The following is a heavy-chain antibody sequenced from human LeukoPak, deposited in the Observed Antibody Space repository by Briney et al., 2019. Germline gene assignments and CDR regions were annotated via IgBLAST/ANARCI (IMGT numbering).Heavy chain of an antibody. V-gene: IGHV1-18*01. Sequence: ASVKVSCKASGYTFTSYGISWVRQAPGQGLEWMGWISAYNGNTNYAQKLQGRVTMTTDTSTSTAYMELRSLRSDDTAVYYCAGDQGFVGYYDSSGYNYWGQGTLVTVSS. J-gene: IGHJ4*02. CDR2: ISAYNGNT. CDR1: GYTFTSYG. CDR3: AGDQGFVGYYDSSGYNY. D-gene: IGHD3-22*01.